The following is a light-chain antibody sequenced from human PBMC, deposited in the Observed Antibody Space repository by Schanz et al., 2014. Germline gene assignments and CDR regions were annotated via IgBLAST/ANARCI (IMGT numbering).Light chain of an antibody. Sequence: QSALTQPASVSGSPGQSITISCTGTSSDVGSYNLVSWYQQYPGKAPKLIIYEVSERPSGVSNRFSGSRSANTASLTISGLQAEDEATYYCCSYSHSRTFVLFGGGTKLTVL. CDR2: EVS. V-gene: IGLV2-23*02. CDR3: CSYSHSRTFVL. J-gene: IGLJ2*01. CDR1: SSDVGSYNL.